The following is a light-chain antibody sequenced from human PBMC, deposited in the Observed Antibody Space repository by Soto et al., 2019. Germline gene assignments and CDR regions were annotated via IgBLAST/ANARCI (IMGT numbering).Light chain of an antibody. V-gene: IGLV2-8*01. CDR2: EVS. J-gene: IGLJ2*01. CDR3: SSYAGSNNLVV. Sequence: QSALPQPPSASGSPGQSVTISCTGTSSDVGGYNYVSWYQQHPGKAPKLMIYEVSKRPSVVPDRFSGSKSGNTASLTVSGLQAEDEADYYCSSYAGSNNLVVFGGGTKVTVL. CDR1: SSDVGGYNY.